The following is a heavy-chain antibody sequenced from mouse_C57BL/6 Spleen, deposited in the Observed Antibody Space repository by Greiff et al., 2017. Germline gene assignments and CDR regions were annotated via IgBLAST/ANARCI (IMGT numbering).Heavy chain of an antibody. CDR3: AREDDYDGAWFAY. D-gene: IGHD2-4*01. V-gene: IGHV3-1*01. J-gene: IGHJ3*01. CDR1: GYSITSGYD. CDR2: ISYSGST. Sequence: EVQLVESGPGMVKPSQSLSLTCTVTGYSITSGYDWHWIRHFPGNKLEWMGYISYSGSTNYNPSLKSRISITHDTSKNHFFLKLNSVTTEDTATYYCAREDDYDGAWFAYWGQGTLVTVSA.